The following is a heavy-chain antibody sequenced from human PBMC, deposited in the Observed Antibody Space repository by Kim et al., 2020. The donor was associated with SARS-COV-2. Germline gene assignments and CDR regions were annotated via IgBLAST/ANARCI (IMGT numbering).Heavy chain of an antibody. CDR1: GGSFSGYW. D-gene: IGHD2-15*01. J-gene: IGHJ4*02. CDR2: INHGGST. V-gene: IGHV4-34*01. Sequence: SETLSLKCAVYGGSFSGYWWSWIRQSPGKGLEWIGEINHGGSTNYNPSLKSRVTISVDTSKSQFSLNLSSVTAADTAVYYCASGGPRWSTPRYFDYWGRGTLVTVSS. CDR3: ASGGPRWSTPRYFDY.